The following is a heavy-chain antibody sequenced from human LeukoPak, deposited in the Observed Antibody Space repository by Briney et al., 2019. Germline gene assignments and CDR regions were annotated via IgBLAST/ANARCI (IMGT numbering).Heavy chain of an antibody. CDR2: MYHSGSI. CDR1: GGSITSDY. V-gene: IGHV4-59*01. CDR3: ARAVRKNYYHYHMDV. Sequence: PSETLSLTCSVSGGSITSDYWNWIRQPPGKGLEWIGYMYHSGSITYNPSLKSRITMSVDTSKNHFSLKLTSVTAADTAVYYCARAVRKNYYHYHMDVWGKGTTVTVSS. J-gene: IGHJ6*03.